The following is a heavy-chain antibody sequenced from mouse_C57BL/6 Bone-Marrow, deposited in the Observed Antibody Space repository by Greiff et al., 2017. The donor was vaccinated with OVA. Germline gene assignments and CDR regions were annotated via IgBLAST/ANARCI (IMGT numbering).Heavy chain of an antibody. CDR3: ARSLTTVVATDYAMDY. Sequence: QVQLQQPGTELVKPGASVKLSCKASGYTFTSYWMHWVKQRPGQGLEWIGNINPSNGGTNYNEKFKSKATLTVDKSSSTAYMQLRSLTSEDSAVYYCARSLTTVVATDYAMDYWGQGTSVTVSS. CDR1: GYTFTSYW. V-gene: IGHV1-53*01. D-gene: IGHD1-1*01. CDR2: INPSNGGT. J-gene: IGHJ4*01.